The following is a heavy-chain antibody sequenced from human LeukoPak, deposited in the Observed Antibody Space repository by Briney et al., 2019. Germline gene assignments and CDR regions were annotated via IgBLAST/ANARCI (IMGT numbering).Heavy chain of an antibody. CDR2: ISGSSSSTI. D-gene: IGHD1-1*01. CDR1: GFTFSSYA. Sequence: GGSLRLSCAASGFTFSSYAMSWVRQAPGKGLEWVSAISGSSSSTIYYADSVEGRFTISRDNSKNTLYLQMNSLRAEDTAVYYCARDLLQLEPGVIGGYWGQGTLVTVSS. J-gene: IGHJ4*02. CDR3: ARDLLQLEPGVIGGY. V-gene: IGHV3-23*01.